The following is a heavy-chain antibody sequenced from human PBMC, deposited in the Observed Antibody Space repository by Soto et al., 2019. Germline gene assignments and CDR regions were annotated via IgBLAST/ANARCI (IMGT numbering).Heavy chain of an antibody. J-gene: IGHJ4*01. CDR1: GFTFSSYG. CDR3: AKGVGSGSYYASVDY. Sequence: QVQLVESGGGVVQPGRSLRLSCAASGFTFSSYGMHWVRQAPGKGLEWVAVISYDGSNKYYADSVKGRFTISRDNSKNTLYLLMHSLRAEDTAVYYCAKGVGSGSYYASVDYWVHGTLVTVSS. V-gene: IGHV3-30*18. CDR2: ISYDGSNK. D-gene: IGHD1-26*01.